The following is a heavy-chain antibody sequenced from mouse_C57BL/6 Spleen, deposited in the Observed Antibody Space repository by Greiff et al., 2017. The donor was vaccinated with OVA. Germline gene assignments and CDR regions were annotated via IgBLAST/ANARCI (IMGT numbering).Heavy chain of an antibody. J-gene: IGHJ3*01. V-gene: IGHV1-61*01. CDR3: ARTYYDNDWFAY. CDR1: GYTFTSYW. CDR2: IYPSDSET. Sequence: QVQLQQPGAELVRPGSSVKLSCKASGYTFTSYWMDWVKQRPGQGLEWIGNIYPSDSETHYNQKFKDKATLTVDKSSSTAYMQLSSRTSEDSAVYYCARTYYDNDWFAYWGQGTLVTVSA. D-gene: IGHD2-4*01.